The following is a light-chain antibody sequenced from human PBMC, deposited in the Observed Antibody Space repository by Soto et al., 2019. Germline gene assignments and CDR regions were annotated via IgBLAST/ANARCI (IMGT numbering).Light chain of an antibody. J-gene: IGLJ2*01. CDR1: SSNIGAGYD. CDR3: QSYDSSLRGVV. CDR2: GNS. V-gene: IGLV1-40*01. Sequence: QSVLTQPPSVSGPPGQRVTLSCTGSSSNIGAGYDVHWYQQLPGTAPKLLIYGNSNRPSGVPDRFSGSKSGTSASLAITGLQAEDEADYYCQSYDSSLRGVVFGGGTKLTVL.